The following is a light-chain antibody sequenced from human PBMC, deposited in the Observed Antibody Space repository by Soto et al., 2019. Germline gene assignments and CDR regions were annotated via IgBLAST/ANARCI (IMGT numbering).Light chain of an antibody. V-gene: IGLV2-14*01. J-gene: IGLJ1*01. CDR1: SSDVGGYNY. CDR3: SSYAASSTHYV. Sequence: QSALTQPASVSGSPGQSITISCTGTSSDVGGYNYVSWYQHHPGKAPKPMIYEVSNRPSGFSNRFSGSKSGNTASLTISGLQAEDEADYYCSSYAASSTHYVFGTGTKLTVL. CDR2: EVS.